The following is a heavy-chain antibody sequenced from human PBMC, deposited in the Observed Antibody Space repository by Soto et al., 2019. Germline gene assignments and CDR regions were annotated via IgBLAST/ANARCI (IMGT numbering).Heavy chain of an antibody. Sequence: QVQLVQSGAEVKKPGSSMKVSCKASGGTFSSYAISWVRQAPGQGLEWMGGIIPIFGTADYAQKFHGRVTITADDSTRTAYIDLSSLRSGDTAVYYCARGITGTVTYYYGFDVWGQGTTVTVSS. D-gene: IGHD1-20*01. V-gene: IGHV1-69*12. J-gene: IGHJ6*02. CDR1: GGTFSSYA. CDR3: ARGITGTVTYYYGFDV. CDR2: IIPIFGTA.